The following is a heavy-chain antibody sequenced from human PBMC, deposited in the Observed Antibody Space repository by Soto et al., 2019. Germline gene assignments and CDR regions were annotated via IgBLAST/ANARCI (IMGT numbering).Heavy chain of an antibody. CDR2: INPSGGST. Sequence: QVQLVQSGAEVKKPGASVKVSCKASGYTFTSYYMHWVRQAPGQGLEWMGIINPSGGSTSYAQKFQGRVTMTRDTSTSTVYMVLSSLRSEDTAVYYCARDAQSGFHDYWGQGTLVTVSS. V-gene: IGHV1-46*01. CDR3: ARDAQSGFHDY. CDR1: GYTFTSYY. J-gene: IGHJ4*02. D-gene: IGHD5-12*01.